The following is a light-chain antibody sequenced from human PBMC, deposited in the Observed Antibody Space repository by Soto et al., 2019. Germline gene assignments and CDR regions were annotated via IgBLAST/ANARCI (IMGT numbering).Light chain of an antibody. J-gene: IGLJ1*01. CDR2: GNS. Sequence: QSVLTQPPSVSGAPGQRVTISCTGSSSSIGAGYDVHWYQQRPGTAPKLLIFGNSNRPSGVPDRFSGSKSGTSASLTITGLQAEDEGDYYCQSYDSTLSDRYVFGSETKLTVL. CDR1: SSSIGAGYD. V-gene: IGLV1-40*01. CDR3: QSYDSTLSDRYV.